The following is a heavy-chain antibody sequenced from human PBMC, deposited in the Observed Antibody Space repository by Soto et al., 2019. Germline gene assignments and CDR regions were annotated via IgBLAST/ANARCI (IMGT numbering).Heavy chain of an antibody. CDR3: EGGGSGSYYIFDY. CDR2: INAGNGNT. D-gene: IGHD1-26*01. J-gene: IGHJ4*02. Sequence: QVQLVQSGAEVKKPGASVKVSCKASGYTFTSYAMHWVRQAPGQRLEWMGWINAGNGNTKYSQKFQGRVTITRDTSASTAYMELSCLRSEDTAVYYCEGGGSGSYYIFDYWGQGTLVTVSS. V-gene: IGHV1-3*01. CDR1: GYTFTSYA.